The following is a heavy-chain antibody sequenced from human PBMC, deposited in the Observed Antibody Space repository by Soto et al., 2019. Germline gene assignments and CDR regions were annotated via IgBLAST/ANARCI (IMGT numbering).Heavy chain of an antibody. Sequence: SETLSLTCTVSGGSISCSSYYWGWIRQPPGKGLEWIGSIYYSGSTYYNPSLKSRVTISVDTSKNQFSLKLSSVTAADTAVYYCASSRRDYDILTGYYSQGFDYWGQGTLATVSS. D-gene: IGHD3-9*01. CDR2: IYYSGST. J-gene: IGHJ4*02. CDR3: ASSRRDYDILTGYYSQGFDY. V-gene: IGHV4-39*01. CDR1: GGSISCSSYY.